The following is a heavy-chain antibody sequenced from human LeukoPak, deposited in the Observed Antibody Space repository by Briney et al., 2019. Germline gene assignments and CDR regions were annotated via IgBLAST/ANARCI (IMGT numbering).Heavy chain of an antibody. Sequence: SETLSLTCTVSGGSISSHYWSWIRQPPGKGLEWIGYIYYSGSTNYNPSLKSRVTISVDTSKNQFPLKLSSVTAADTAVYYCAAMVITIPRGAFDIWGQGTMVTVSS. CDR2: IYYSGST. CDR1: GGSISSHY. V-gene: IGHV4-59*11. CDR3: AAMVITIPRGAFDI. J-gene: IGHJ3*02. D-gene: IGHD3-22*01.